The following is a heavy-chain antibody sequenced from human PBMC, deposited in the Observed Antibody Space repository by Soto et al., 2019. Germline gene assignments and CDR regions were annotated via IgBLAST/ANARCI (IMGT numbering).Heavy chain of an antibody. CDR2: VQPLDSDT. J-gene: IGHJ6*03. CDR1: GYFFSNYW. V-gene: IGHV5-51*03. Sequence: VQLVQSGAEVKKPGESLKISCKGSGYFFSNYWIGWVRQMPGKGLEWMGAVQPLDSDTRDSPSLQGQVTISADNSISTAYLQWSSLRDSDTAMYYCVRFVSGYDWGLYYMDVWGKGTTVTVSS. D-gene: IGHD5-12*01. CDR3: VRFVSGYDWGLYYMDV.